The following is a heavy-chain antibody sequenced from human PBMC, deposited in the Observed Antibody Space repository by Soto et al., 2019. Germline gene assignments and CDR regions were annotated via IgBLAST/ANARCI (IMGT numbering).Heavy chain of an antibody. CDR1: GFTFSSNG. Sequence: GGSLRLSCAASGFTFSSNGMHWVRQAPGKGLEWVAIIWYDGSNKYYADSVKGRFTISRDNSKNTLYLQMNSLRAEDTAVYYCERDPRKTSVTTSLDYWGQGTLVTVYS. CDR3: ERDPRKTSVTTSLDY. D-gene: IGHD4-17*01. CDR2: IWYDGSNK. V-gene: IGHV3-33*01. J-gene: IGHJ4*02.